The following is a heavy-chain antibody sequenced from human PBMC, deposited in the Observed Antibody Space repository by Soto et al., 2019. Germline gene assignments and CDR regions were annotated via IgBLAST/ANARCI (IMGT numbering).Heavy chain of an antibody. D-gene: IGHD4-17*01. Sequence: EVQLLESGGGLLQPGGSLRLSCAASGFTFGNYAMSWVRQAPRKGLEWVSTLSGRGGSTFYADSVKGRFTISRDKSKNTLYLQLNGLRAEDTAIYYCARRLPHDYGFDYWGHGTLVTVSS. CDR2: LSGRGGST. J-gene: IGHJ4*01. CDR3: ARRLPHDYGFDY. V-gene: IGHV3-23*01. CDR1: GFTFGNYA.